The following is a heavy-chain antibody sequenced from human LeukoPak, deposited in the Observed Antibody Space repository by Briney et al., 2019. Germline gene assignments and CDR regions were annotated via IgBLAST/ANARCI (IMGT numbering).Heavy chain of an antibody. CDR1: GGTFSSYA. J-gene: IGHJ3*02. V-gene: IGHV1-69*13. Sequence: SVKVSCKASGGTFSSYAISWVRQAPGQGLEWMGGIIPIFGTANYAQKFQGRVTITADESTSTACMELSGLRSEDTAVYYCALGYCSSTSCYTIGMGDAFDIWGQGTMVTVSS. D-gene: IGHD2-2*02. CDR2: IIPIFGTA. CDR3: ALGYCSSTSCYTIGMGDAFDI.